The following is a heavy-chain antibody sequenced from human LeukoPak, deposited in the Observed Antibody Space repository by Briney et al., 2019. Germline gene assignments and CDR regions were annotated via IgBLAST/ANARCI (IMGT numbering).Heavy chain of an antibody. V-gene: IGHV3-11*06. CDR1: GFTFSDYY. D-gene: IGHD2-2*01. J-gene: IGHJ4*02. CDR3: AREAGHCSSTSCYEATLDY. CDR2: ISSSSSYT. Sequence: PGGSLRLSCAASGFTFSDYYMSWIRQAPGKGLEWVSYISSSSSYTNYADSVKGRFTISRDNAKNSLYLQMNSLRAEDTAVYYCAREAGHCSSTSCYEATLDYWGQGTLVTVSS.